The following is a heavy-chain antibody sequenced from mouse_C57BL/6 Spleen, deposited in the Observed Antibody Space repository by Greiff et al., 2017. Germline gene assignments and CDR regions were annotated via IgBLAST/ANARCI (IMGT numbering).Heavy chain of an antibody. D-gene: IGHD6-2*01. CDR3: ARDSPAYAMDY. Sequence: EVKLMESEGGLVQPGSSMKLSCTASGFTFSDYYMAWVRQVPEKGLEWVANINYDGSSTYYLDSLKSRFIISRDNAKNILYLQMSSLKSEDTATYYCARDSPAYAMDYWGQGTSVTVSS. V-gene: IGHV5-16*01. CDR2: INYDGSST. J-gene: IGHJ4*01. CDR1: GFTFSDYY.